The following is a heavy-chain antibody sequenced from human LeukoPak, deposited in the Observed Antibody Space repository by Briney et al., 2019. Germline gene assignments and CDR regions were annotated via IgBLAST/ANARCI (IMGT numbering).Heavy chain of an antibody. CDR2: INPTSGST. V-gene: IGHV1-46*01. Sequence: ASVKVSCKASGYTFTSYFLHWVRQAPGQGLEWLGIINPTSGSTTYAQKFLGRVTVTRDRSTSTVYMELNSLRSEDTAVYYCARDGGSSSGYYRGLYWGQGTLVTVSS. J-gene: IGHJ4*02. CDR1: GYTFTSYF. CDR3: ARDGGSSSGYYRGLY. D-gene: IGHD6-19*01.